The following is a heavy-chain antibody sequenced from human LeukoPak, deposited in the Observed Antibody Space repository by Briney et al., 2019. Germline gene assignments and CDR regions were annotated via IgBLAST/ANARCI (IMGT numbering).Heavy chain of an antibody. CDR1: GYTFTSYG. Sequence: GASVKVSRKASGYTFTSYGISWLRQAPGQGLEWMGWISAYNDHTTYAQKFQDRVTMTKDTSTSTAYMEMRSLRSDDTAVYYCARETTPYSSPLIQGHWGQGSLVIVSS. CDR3: ARETTPYSSPLIQGH. J-gene: IGHJ4*02. CDR2: ISAYNDHT. D-gene: IGHD6-19*01. V-gene: IGHV1-18*01.